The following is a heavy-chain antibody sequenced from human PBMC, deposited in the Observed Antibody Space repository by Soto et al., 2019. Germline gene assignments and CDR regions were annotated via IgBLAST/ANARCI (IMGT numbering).Heavy chain of an antibody. CDR2: ISGSGGSK. CDR3: AKDERGPYDFWSGYPDY. Sequence: GGSLRLSCAASGFTFSSYAMSWVRQAPGKGLEWVSAISGSGGSKYYADSVKGRFTISRDNSKNTLYLQMNSLRAEDTAVYYCAKDERGPYDFWSGYPDYWGQGTLVTVSS. J-gene: IGHJ4*02. CDR1: GFTFSSYA. V-gene: IGHV3-23*01. D-gene: IGHD3-3*01.